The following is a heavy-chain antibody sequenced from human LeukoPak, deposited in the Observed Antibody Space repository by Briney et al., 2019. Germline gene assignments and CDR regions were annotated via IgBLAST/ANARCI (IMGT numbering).Heavy chain of an antibody. J-gene: IGHJ5*02. CDR2: TSASGSST. V-gene: IGHV3-23*01. CDR1: GFTFSSYA. Sequence: GGSLRLSCAASGFTFSSYAVSWVRQAPGKGLEWVSTTSASGSSTYYADSVQGRFTISRDNSKKTVYLQMNSLRAEDTAVYYCAKGGWNNRFDPWGQGTLVIVSS. CDR3: AKGGWNNRFDP. D-gene: IGHD6-19*01.